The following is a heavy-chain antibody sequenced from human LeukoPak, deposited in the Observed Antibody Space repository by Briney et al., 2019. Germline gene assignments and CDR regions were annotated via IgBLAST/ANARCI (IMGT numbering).Heavy chain of an antibody. D-gene: IGHD3-22*01. CDR3: AKSQRHYDSSVDDY. V-gene: IGHV3-23*01. J-gene: IGHJ4*02. CDR2: ISGSGGST. CDR1: GFTFSSYA. Sequence: GGSLRLSCAASGFTFSSYAMSWVRQAPGKGLEWVSAISGSGGSTYYADSVKGRFTISRDNSKNTLYLQMNSLGAEDTAVYYCAKSQRHYDSSVDDYWGQGTLVTVSS.